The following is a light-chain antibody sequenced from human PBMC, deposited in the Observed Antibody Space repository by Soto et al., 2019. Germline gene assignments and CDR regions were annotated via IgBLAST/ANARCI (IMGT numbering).Light chain of an antibody. CDR2: EVS. CDR1: SSDVGGYNY. Sequence: QSVLTQPPSASGSPGQSVTISCTGTSSDVGGYNYVSWYQQHPGKAPKLMIYEVSKRPSGVPDRFSGSKSGNTASLTVSGLHAEDEADYYCSSYACSNNLVFGGGTKLTVL. V-gene: IGLV2-8*01. J-gene: IGLJ2*01. CDR3: SSYACSNNLV.